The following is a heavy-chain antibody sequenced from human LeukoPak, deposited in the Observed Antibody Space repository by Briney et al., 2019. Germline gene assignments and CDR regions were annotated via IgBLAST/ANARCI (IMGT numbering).Heavy chain of an antibody. CDR1: GGSISSSNYY. CDR2: IYYSGST. V-gene: IGHV4-39*01. J-gene: IGHJ5*02. D-gene: IGHD2-15*01. CDR3: ARQESSWINWFDP. Sequence: TSETLSLTCTVSGGSISSSNYYWGWIRQPPGKGLEWIASIYYSGSTYFNPSLKRRVATSVDTSKNQFSLKLSSVTAADTAVYYCARQESSWINWFDPWGQGTLVTVSS.